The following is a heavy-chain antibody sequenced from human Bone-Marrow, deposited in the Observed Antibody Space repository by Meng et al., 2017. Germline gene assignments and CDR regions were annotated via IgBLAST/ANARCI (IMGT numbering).Heavy chain of an antibody. J-gene: IGHJ4*02. V-gene: IGHV1-69*13. CDR2: IIPIFGTA. CDR1: GGTFSSYA. Sequence: SVKVSCKASGGTFSSYAISWVRQAPGQGLEWMGGIIPIFGTANYAQKFQGRVTITADESTSTAYMELSSLRSEDTAVYYCARGGWWELRWGQYYFDYWGQGTLVTVSS. CDR3: ARGGWWELRWGQYYFDY. D-gene: IGHD1-26*01.